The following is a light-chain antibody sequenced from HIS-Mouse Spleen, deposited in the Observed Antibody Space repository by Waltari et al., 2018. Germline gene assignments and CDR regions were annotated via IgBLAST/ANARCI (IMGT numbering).Light chain of an antibody. CDR1: QSVLYSSNNKNY. J-gene: IGKJ4*01. CDR3: QQYYSTPPAT. Sequence: DIVMTQSPDSLAVSLGERATINCKSSQSVLYSSNNKNYLAWYQQKPGQPPKLLIYWASTRESGVPDRFSGSGSGTEFTLTISSLQAEDVAVYYCQQYYSTPPATFGGGTKVEIK. V-gene: IGKV4-1*01. CDR2: WAS.